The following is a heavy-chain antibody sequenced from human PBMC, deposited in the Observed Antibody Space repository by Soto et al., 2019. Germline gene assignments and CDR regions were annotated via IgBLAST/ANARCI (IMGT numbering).Heavy chain of an antibody. Sequence: QVQLVQSGAEVKKPGASVKVSCKASGYTFTSYGISWVRQAPGQGLEWMGWISAYNGNTKYAQKLQGRVTMTTDTATSTAYMELRSLRSDDTAVYYCARVRGELKSQVLLWFGEADYWGQGTLVTVSS. V-gene: IGHV1-18*01. D-gene: IGHD3-10*01. CDR3: ARVRGELKSQVLLWFGEADY. CDR1: GYTFTSYG. CDR2: ISAYNGNT. J-gene: IGHJ4*02.